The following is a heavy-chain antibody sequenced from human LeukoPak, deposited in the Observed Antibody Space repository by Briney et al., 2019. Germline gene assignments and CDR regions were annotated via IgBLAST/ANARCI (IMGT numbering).Heavy chain of an antibody. CDR3: ANSGGEEDDAFDI. CDR2: INPNSGGT. V-gene: IGHV1-2*02. CDR1: GYTFTGYY. J-gene: IGHJ3*02. Sequence: GASVKVSCKASGYTFTGYYIHWVRQAPGQGLEWMGWINPNSGGTNYAQKFQGRVTMTRDTSISTAYMELTRLRSDDTAVYYCANSGGEEDDAFDIWGQGTMVTVSS. D-gene: IGHD2-15*01.